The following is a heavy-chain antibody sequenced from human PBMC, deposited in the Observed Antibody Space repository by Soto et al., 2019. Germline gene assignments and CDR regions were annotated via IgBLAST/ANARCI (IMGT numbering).Heavy chain of an antibody. CDR2: INSNSGGT. D-gene: IGHD1-26*01. J-gene: IGHJ6*02. CDR3: ARSSGSYSYYDMDV. V-gene: IGHV1-2*02. Sequence: QVQLVQSGAEVKKPGASVKFSCKASGYTFTGYYMHWVRQAPGQGLEWMGWINSNSGGTNYAQKFQGRVTMTRDTSISTAYMELSRLSSDYTAVYYCARSSGSYSYYDMDVWGQGTTVTVSS. CDR1: GYTFTGYY.